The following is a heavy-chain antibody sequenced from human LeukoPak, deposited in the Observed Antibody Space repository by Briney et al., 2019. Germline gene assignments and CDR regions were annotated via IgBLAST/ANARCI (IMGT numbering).Heavy chain of an antibody. CDR3: ARMDMDTAMVTNYLDH. J-gene: IGHJ4*02. D-gene: IGHD5-18*01. CDR2: IHPSGSST. V-gene: IGHV1-46*01. Sequence: ASVKISCKASGYTFTNNYMRWVRQAPGQGLEWMGVIHPSGSSTNYAQKFQGRVTMTKDTSTSTVYIELNTLRSDDTAVYYCARMDMDTAMVTNYLDHWGQGTLLIVSS. CDR1: GYTFTNNY.